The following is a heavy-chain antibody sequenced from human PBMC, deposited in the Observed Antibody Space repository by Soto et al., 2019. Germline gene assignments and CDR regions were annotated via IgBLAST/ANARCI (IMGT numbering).Heavy chain of an antibody. V-gene: IGHV3-30*18. CDR3: AKDDDRYYYDSSGLPY. J-gene: IGHJ4*02. Sequence: GGSLRLSCAASGFTFSNYGMHWVRQAPGKGLEWVAVIAYDGSYKYYADSVKGRFSISRDNSKNTLYLQMNSLRVEDTAVYSCAKDDDRYYYDSSGLPYWGQGNLVTVSS. CDR2: IAYDGSYK. CDR1: GFTFSNYG. D-gene: IGHD3-22*01.